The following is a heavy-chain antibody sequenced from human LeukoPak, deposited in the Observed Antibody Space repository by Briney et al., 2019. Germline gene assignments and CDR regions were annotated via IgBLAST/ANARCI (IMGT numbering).Heavy chain of an antibody. CDR3: ARDRSIAARRYFDY. D-gene: IGHD6-6*01. CDR1: GFTFSSYS. V-gene: IGHV3-48*01. Sequence: GGSLRLSCAASGFTFSSYSMNWVRQAPGKGLEWVSYISSSSSTIYYADSVKGRFTISRDNAKNSLYLQMNSLRAEDTAVYYCARDRSIAARRYFDYWGQGTLVTVSS. CDR2: ISSSSSTI. J-gene: IGHJ4*02.